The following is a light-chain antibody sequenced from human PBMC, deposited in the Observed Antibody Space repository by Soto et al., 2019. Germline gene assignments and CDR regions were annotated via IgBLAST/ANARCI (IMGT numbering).Light chain of an antibody. Sequence: QSALTQPASVSGSPGQSITISCTGTSSDVGGYNYVSWYQQHPGKAPKLMIYEVSNRPSGVSNRFSGSKSGNTPSLTISGLQAEDEADYYCSSYTSSSTLFYVFGTGTKLTVL. CDR3: SSYTSSSTLFYV. J-gene: IGLJ1*01. V-gene: IGLV2-14*01. CDR2: EVS. CDR1: SSDVGGYNY.